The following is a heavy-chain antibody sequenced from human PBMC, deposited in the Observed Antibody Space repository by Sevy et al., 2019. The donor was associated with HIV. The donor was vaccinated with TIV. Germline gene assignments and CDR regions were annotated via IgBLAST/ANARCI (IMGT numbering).Heavy chain of an antibody. CDR3: AKDLAQGGTLNFYYYGMDF. V-gene: IGHV3-9*01. J-gene: IGHJ6*02. Sequence: GGSLRLSCIASGFNFNDYAMHWVRQVPGKGLEWVSGINWFGTIIGYGDSVKGRFTISRDNARKSGYLEMNSLSPEDTALYYCAKDLAQGGTLNFYYYGMDFWGQGTTVTVSS. CDR2: INWFGTII. CDR1: GFNFNDYA. D-gene: IGHD3-16*01.